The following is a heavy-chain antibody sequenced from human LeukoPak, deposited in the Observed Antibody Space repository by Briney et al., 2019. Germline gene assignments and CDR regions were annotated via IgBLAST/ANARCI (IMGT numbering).Heavy chain of an antibody. J-gene: IGHJ4*02. CDR2: ISGSGGST. CDR3: AKMKGAVAGTLYY. CDR1: GFTFSSYG. V-gene: IGHV3-23*01. D-gene: IGHD6-19*01. Sequence: GGTLRLSCAASGFTFSSYGMSWVRQAPGKGLEWVSAISGSGGSTYYADSVKGRFTISRDNSKNTLYLQMNSLRAEDTAVYYCAKMKGAVAGTLYYWGQGTLVTVSS.